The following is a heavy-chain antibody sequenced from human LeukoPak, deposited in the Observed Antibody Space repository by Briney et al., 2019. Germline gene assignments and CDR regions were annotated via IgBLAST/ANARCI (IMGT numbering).Heavy chain of an antibody. CDR2: ISSSSSYI. CDR3: ARSEILVVIPIRRYFDY. J-gene: IGHJ4*02. Sequence: PGGSLRLSCATSGFTFSSYSMNWVRQAPGKGLEWVSSISSSSSYIYYADSVKGRFTISRDNAKNSLYLQMNSLRAEDTAVYYCARSEILVVIPIRRYFDYWGQGSLVTVSS. D-gene: IGHD3-22*01. V-gene: IGHV3-21*04. CDR1: GFTFSSYS.